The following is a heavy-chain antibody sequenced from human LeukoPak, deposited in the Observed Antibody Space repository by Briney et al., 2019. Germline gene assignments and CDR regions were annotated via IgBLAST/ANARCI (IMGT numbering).Heavy chain of an antibody. Sequence: PSETLSLTCTVSGGSISSYYWSWIRQPPGKGLEWIGYFYYSGSTNYNPSLKSRVTISVDKSKNQFSLKLSSVTAADTAVYYCASRQFQRSWPGFDYWGQGTLVTVSS. V-gene: IGHV4-59*12. CDR1: GGSISSYY. D-gene: IGHD6-13*01. CDR2: FYYSGST. CDR3: ASRQFQRSWPGFDY. J-gene: IGHJ4*02.